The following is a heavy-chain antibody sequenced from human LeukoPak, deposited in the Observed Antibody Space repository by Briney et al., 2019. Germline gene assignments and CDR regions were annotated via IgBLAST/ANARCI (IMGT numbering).Heavy chain of an antibody. D-gene: IGHD3-10*01. J-gene: IGHJ4*02. V-gene: IGHV4-59*01. CDR2: VYYTGST. CDR3: ARWGVQEWDY. CDR1: GGSMSSYY. Sequence: KPSETLSLTCTVSGGSMSSYYWSWIRQPPGKGLEWIGYVYYTGSTSYNPSLKSRVTVSVDTSQNQFSLKLTSVTAADTAVYYCARWGVQEWDYWGQGTLVTVSS.